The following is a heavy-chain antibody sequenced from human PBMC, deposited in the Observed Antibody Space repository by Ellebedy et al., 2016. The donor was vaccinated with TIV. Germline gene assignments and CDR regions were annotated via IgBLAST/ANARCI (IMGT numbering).Heavy chain of an antibody. CDR1: GYIFTAYY. J-gene: IGHJ6*02. CDR3: ARVLRATSGMDV. Sequence: ASVKVSCKTSGYIFTAYYIHWVRQAPGEGLEWMGWINPDSGGTNFLQKFQGRVTMTRDTSVNTAYMEVSRLQSDDTAVYYCARVLRATSGMDVWGQGTTVIVS. D-gene: IGHD4/OR15-4a*01. V-gene: IGHV1-2*02. CDR2: INPDSGGT.